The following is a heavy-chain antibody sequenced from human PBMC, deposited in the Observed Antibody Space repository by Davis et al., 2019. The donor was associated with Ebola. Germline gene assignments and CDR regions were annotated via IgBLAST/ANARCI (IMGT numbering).Heavy chain of an antibody. Sequence: PGGSLRLSCAASGFTFSDYYMSWIRQAPGKGLEWVSSISSSSSYIYYADSVKGRFTISRDNAKNSLYLQMNSLRAEDTAVYYCARRRSTVTTDWYFDLWGRGTLVTVSS. CDR3: ARRRSTVTTDWYFDL. CDR1: GFTFSDYY. D-gene: IGHD4-17*01. V-gene: IGHV3-11*06. CDR2: ISSSSSYI. J-gene: IGHJ2*01.